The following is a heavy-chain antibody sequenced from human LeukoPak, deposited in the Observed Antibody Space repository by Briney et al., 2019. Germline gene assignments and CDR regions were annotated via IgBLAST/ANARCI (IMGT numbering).Heavy chain of an antibody. V-gene: IGHV1-2*02. D-gene: IGHD3-22*01. Sequence: ASVKVSCKASGYTFTGYYMHWVRQAPGQGLEWMGWINPNSGGKKYAQKFQGSVTMTRDTSISTAYMEVSRLRSDDTAVYYCARDLPVIGDYWGQGTLVTVSS. CDR1: GYTFTGYY. J-gene: IGHJ4*02. CDR2: INPNSGGK. CDR3: ARDLPVIGDY.